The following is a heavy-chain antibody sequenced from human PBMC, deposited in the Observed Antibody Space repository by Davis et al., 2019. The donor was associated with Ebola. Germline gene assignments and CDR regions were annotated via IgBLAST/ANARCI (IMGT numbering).Heavy chain of an antibody. CDR2: IYYSGIT. Sequence: WVRQPPRKGLEWIGSIYYSGITYYNPSLKSRVTISVDTSKNQFSLKLRSVTAADTAVYYCARLLTYYYGSGSYQTPYFFDYWGQGTLVTVSS. V-gene: IGHV4-39*01. CDR3: ARLLTYYYGSGSYQTPYFFDY. J-gene: IGHJ4*02. D-gene: IGHD3-10*01.